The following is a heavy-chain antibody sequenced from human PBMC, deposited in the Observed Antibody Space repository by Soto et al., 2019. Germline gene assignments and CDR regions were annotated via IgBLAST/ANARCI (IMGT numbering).Heavy chain of an antibody. V-gene: IGHV3-72*01. Sequence: EVQLVESGGGLVQPGGSLRLSCAASGFTLSDHYMDWVRQAPGKGLEWIGRTRNKANSYTTEYAASVKGRFIISRDNSKDSVYLQMNSLNTDDTGVYYCARGRFFFDFWGQGSLVTVSS. J-gene: IGHJ4*02. D-gene: IGHD3-3*01. CDR1: GFTLSDHY. CDR2: TRNKANSYTT. CDR3: ARGRFFFDF.